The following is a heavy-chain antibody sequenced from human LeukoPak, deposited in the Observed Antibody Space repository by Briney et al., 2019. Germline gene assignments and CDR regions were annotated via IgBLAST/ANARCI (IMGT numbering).Heavy chain of an antibody. CDR3: AKDFFDYYGSGSYYSDY. CDR2: IPNDRRNN. Sequence: GGSLRLSCAASGFTFSSYGMHWVCQAPGKGLEWVAVIPNDRRNNYYADSVKGRFTISRDNSKNTLYLQMNSLRAEDTAVYYCAKDFFDYYGSGSYYSDYWGQGTLVTVSS. D-gene: IGHD3-10*01. CDR1: GFTFSSYG. J-gene: IGHJ4*02. V-gene: IGHV3-30*18.